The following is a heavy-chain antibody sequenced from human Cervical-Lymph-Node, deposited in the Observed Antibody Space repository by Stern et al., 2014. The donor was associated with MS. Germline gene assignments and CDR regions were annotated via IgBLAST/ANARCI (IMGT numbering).Heavy chain of an antibody. CDR1: GFTFNNAW. Sequence: EVQLEESGGGLVKPGGSLRLSCAASGFTFNNAWMTWVRQAPGKGLEWVGRIKSTTDGGTTDYAAPVKGRFSISTDDSKNTVYLHMNSLKTEDTAVYYCTHSGFLWFGVDYWGQGTLVTVSS. CDR3: THSGFLWFGVDY. J-gene: IGHJ4*02. CDR2: IKSTTDGGTT. D-gene: IGHD3-10*01. V-gene: IGHV3-15*01.